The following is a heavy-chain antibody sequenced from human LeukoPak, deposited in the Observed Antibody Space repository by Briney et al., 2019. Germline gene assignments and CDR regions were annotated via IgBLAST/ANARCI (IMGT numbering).Heavy chain of an antibody. CDR1: GGSISSYY. CDR2: IYYSGST. CDR3: ARRIRWLDY. V-gene: IGHV4-59*08. J-gene: IGHJ4*01. Sequence: SETLSLTCTVSGGSISSYYWSWIRQPPGKGLEWIGYIYYSGSTNYNPSLKSRVTISVDTSKNQFSLKLSSVTAADTAVYYYARRIRWLDYWGQEPWSPSPQ. D-gene: IGHD5-12*01.